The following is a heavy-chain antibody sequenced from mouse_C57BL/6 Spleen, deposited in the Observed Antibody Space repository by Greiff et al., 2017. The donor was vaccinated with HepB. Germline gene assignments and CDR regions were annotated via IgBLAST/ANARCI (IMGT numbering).Heavy chain of an antibody. J-gene: IGHJ2*01. CDR3: ARGVYDGYCYLDY. CDR1: GFNIKNTY. Sequence: VQLKESVAELVRPGASVKLSCTASGFNIKNTYMHWVKQRPEQGLEWIGRIDPANGNTKYAPKFQGKATITADTSSNTAYLQLSSLTSEDTAIYYCARGVYDGYCYLDYWGQGTTLTVSS. CDR2: IDPANGNT. D-gene: IGHD2-3*01. V-gene: IGHV14-3*01.